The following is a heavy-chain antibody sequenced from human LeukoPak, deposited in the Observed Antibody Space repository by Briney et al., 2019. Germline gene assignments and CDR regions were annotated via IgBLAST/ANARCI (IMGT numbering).Heavy chain of an antibody. Sequence: ASVKVSCKASGYTFTSYGISWVRQAPGQGLEWMGWISAYNGNTNYAQKLQGRVTMTTDTSTSTAYMELRSLRSDDTAVYYCARDSRCLYGLKTRRPFDYWGQGTLVTVSS. D-gene: IGHD2-2*01. V-gene: IGHV1-18*01. CDR2: ISAYNGNT. J-gene: IGHJ4*02. CDR3: ARDSRCLYGLKTRRPFDY. CDR1: GYTFTSYG.